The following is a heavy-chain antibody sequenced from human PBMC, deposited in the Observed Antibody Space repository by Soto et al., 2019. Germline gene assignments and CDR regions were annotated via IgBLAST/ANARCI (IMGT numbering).Heavy chain of an antibody. V-gene: IGHV1-46*03. CDR3: TRRFYYGTSGYHFDS. D-gene: IGHD3-22*01. J-gene: IGHJ4*01. CDR2: INPSGGNT. CDR1: GYTFITYF. Sequence: ASVKVSCKASGYTFITYFIQWVRQAPGQGLEWVGIINPSGGNTYYGQKFQGRVSMTSDTSTSTVYMELSSLRSDDTAVYFCTRRFYYGTSGYHFDSWG.